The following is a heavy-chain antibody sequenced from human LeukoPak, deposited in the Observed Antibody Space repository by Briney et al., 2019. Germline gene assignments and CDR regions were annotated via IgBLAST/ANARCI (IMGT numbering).Heavy chain of an antibody. D-gene: IGHD3-9*01. CDR1: GFTFSSYA. CDR2: ISGSGGST. CDR3: AKENYDILTGYPIDY. J-gene: IGHJ4*02. Sequence: GGSLRLSCAASGFTFSSYAMSWVRQGPGKGPEWVSAISGSGGSTDYADSVKGRFTISRDNSKNTLYLQMNSLRAEDTAVYYCAKENYDILTGYPIDYWGQGTLVTVSS. V-gene: IGHV3-23*01.